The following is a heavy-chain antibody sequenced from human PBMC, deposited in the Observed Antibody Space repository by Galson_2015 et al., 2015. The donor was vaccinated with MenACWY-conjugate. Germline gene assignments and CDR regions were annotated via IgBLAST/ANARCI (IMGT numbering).Heavy chain of an antibody. D-gene: IGHD3-3*01. J-gene: IGHJ4*02. CDR2: ISEDGNNK. CDR3: AREGNDYDFWSTYYYYFDY. V-gene: IGHV3-30-3*01. Sequence: SLRLSCAASGFTFSSYVMHGVRQAPGKGLGWVAVISEDGNNKNSADSVKGRFTISRDTSKNTLYLQLNTLRAEDTAVYYCAREGNDYDFWSTYYYYFDYWGQGTLVTVSS. CDR1: GFTFSSYV.